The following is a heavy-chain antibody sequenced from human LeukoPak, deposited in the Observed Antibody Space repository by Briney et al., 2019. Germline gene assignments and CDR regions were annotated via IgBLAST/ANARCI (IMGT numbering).Heavy chain of an antibody. D-gene: IGHD1/OR15-1a*01. J-gene: IGHJ3*02. Sequence: SETLSLTCAVSGGSISSYYWSWIRQSPGKGLEWIAYIYHSGNTDYNPSFKSRVTISVDTSKNQFSLKLTSVAAADTAIYYCARQPSGTAAFDIWGQGTMVTVSS. CDR3: ARQPSGTAAFDI. CDR1: GGSISSYY. V-gene: IGHV4-59*08. CDR2: IYHSGNT.